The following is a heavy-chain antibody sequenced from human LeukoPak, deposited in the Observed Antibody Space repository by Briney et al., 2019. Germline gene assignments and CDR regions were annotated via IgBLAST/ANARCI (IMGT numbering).Heavy chain of an antibody. CDR2: ISSSSSYT. J-gene: IGHJ4*02. CDR1: GFTFSDYY. Sequence: KPGGSLRLSCAASGFTFSDYYMSWIRQAPGKGLEWVSCISSSSSYTNYADSVKGRFTISRDNAKNSLYLQMNSLRAEDTAVYYCARAVGYCSSTSCYGHFDYWGQGTLVTVSS. CDR3: ARAVGYCSSTSCYGHFDY. V-gene: IGHV3-11*06. D-gene: IGHD2-2*01.